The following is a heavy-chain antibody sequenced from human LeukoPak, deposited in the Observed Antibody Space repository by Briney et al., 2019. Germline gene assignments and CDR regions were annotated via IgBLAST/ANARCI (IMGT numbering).Heavy chain of an antibody. D-gene: IGHD2-15*01. CDR1: GYTFTSYG. CDR2: ISAYNGNT. CDR3: ARVRPDIVVVVAVDY. J-gene: IGHJ4*02. Sequence: GASVKVSCKASGYTFTSYGISWVRQAPGQGLEWMGWISAYNGNTNYAQKLQGRVTMTTDTSTSTAYMELRSLRSDDTAVYYCARVRPDIVVVVAVDYWGQGTLVTVSS. V-gene: IGHV1-18*01.